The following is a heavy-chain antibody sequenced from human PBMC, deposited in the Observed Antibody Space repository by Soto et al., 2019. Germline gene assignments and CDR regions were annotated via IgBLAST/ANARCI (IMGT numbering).Heavy chain of an antibody. Sequence: ASVKVSCRVAGYTLTEFSMHWVRPAPGKGLEWMGGFDPEDGETIYAQKFQGRVTMTEDTSTDTAYMELRSLRSEDTAVYCCATGALYYPGAIDIWGQGTMLTVPS. CDR1: GYTLTEFS. D-gene: IGHD1-26*01. J-gene: IGHJ3*02. CDR3: ATGALYYPGAIDI. V-gene: IGHV1-24*01. CDR2: FDPEDGET.